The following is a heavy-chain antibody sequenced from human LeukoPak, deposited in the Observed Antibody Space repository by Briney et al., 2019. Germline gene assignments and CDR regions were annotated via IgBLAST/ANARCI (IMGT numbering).Heavy chain of an antibody. CDR3: TRDLGARISCYSH. Sequence: GGSLRLSCAASGFTLSRSSMNWVRQAPGKGLEWVSSISSSGKYRYYPDSMKGRFTVSRDNAKDSLSLQMNSLRAEDTAIYYCTRDLGARISCYSHWGQRTLVTVSS. CDR1: GFTLSRSS. D-gene: IGHD2-15*01. V-gene: IGHV3-21*01. J-gene: IGHJ4*02. CDR2: ISSSGKYR.